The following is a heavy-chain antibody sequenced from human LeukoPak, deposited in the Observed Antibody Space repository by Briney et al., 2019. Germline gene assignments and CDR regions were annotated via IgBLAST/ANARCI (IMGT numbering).Heavy chain of an antibody. D-gene: IGHD2-15*01. CDR1: GGSISSSSYY. CDR3: ARGVVAAPTNFDY. CDR2: IYYSGST. V-gene: IGHV4-39*07. Sequence: SGTLSLTCTVSGGSISSSSYYWGWIRQPPGKGLEWIGSIYYSGSTYYNPSLKSRVTISVDTSKNQFSLKLSSVTAADTAVYYCARGVVAAPTNFDYWGQGTLVTVSS. J-gene: IGHJ4*02.